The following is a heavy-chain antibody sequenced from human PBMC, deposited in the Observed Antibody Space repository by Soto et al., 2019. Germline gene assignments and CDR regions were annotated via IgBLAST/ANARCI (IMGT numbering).Heavy chain of an antibody. CDR2: ISYDGSNK. D-gene: IGHD3-22*01. CDR1: GFTFSSYG. Sequence: GGSLRLSCAASGFTFSSYGMHWVRQAPGKGLEWVAVISYDGSNKYYADSVKGRFTISRDNSKNTLYLQMNSLRAEDTAVYYCAKEGYYDSSGYSGFDYWGQGTLVTVSS. V-gene: IGHV3-30*18. CDR3: AKEGYYDSSGYSGFDY. J-gene: IGHJ4*02.